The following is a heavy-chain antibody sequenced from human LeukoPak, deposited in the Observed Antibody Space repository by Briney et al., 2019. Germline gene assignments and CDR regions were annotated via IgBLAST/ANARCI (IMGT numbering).Heavy chain of an antibody. D-gene: IGHD3-22*01. CDR3: ARLYFRAYYDSSGRSSQRLLGGMDV. CDR2: INPNSGGT. Sequence: ASVKVSCKASGYTFTGYYMHWVRQAPGQGLEWMGRINPNSGGTNYAQKFQGRVTMIRDTSISTAYMGLSRLRSDDTAVYYCARLYFRAYYDSSGRSSQRLLGGMDVWGQGTTVTVSS. V-gene: IGHV1-2*06. J-gene: IGHJ6*02. CDR1: GYTFTGYY.